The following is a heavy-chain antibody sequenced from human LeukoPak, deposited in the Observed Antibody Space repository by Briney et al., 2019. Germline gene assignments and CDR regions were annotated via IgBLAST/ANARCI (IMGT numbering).Heavy chain of an antibody. J-gene: IGHJ4*02. V-gene: IGHV1-18*01. D-gene: IGHD2-15*01. CDR3: ARVQDIVVVVAAGPGDY. CDR1: GYTFTSYG. Sequence: ASVKVSCKASGYTFTSYGISWVRQAPGQGLVWMGWISAYNGNTNYAQKLQGRVTMTTDTSTSTAYMELRSLRSDDTAVYYCARVQDIVVVVAAGPGDYWGQGTLVTVSS. CDR2: ISAYNGNT.